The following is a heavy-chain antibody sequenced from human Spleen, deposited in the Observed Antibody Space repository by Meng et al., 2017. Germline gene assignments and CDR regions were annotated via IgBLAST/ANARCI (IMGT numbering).Heavy chain of an antibody. CDR3: AGGAVVTLIFYHAMDV. CDR2: IYQRGST. J-gene: IGHJ6*02. CDR1: GYSITGSYN. D-gene: IGHD2-21*02. Sequence: GSLRLSCAVSGYSITGSYNWGWIRQSPGKGLEWIGSIYQRGSTYSNPSLKSRVTMSADTSKNQFSLKLTSVTAADTAVYYCAGGAVVTLIFYHAMDVWGQGTTVTVSS. V-gene: IGHV4-38-2*01.